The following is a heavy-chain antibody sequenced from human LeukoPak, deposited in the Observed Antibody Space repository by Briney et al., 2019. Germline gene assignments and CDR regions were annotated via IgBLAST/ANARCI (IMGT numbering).Heavy chain of an antibody. D-gene: IGHD4-23*01. CDR1: GFTFSSYW. Sequence: GGSLRLSCAASGFTFSSYWMTWVRQAPGKGLGWVSIISSSSSHIFDADSVKGRFAISRDNAKNSLYLQMNSLRPEDTAVYYCVRGATAVTRHLDYWGQGTLVTVSS. J-gene: IGHJ4*02. V-gene: IGHV3-21*01. CDR3: VRGATAVTRHLDY. CDR2: ISSSSSHI.